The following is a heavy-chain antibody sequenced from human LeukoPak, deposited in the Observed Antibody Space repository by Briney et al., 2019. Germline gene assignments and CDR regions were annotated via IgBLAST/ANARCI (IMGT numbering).Heavy chain of an antibody. CDR2: ISSSGNTI. J-gene: IGHJ4*02. Sequence: GGSLRLSCAASGFSFSSYEMNWIRQAPGKGLEWVSYISSSGNTIYYADSVRGRFTISRDNAKNSLYLQMNSLRAEDTAVYYCAKHPQDWGQGTLVSVSS. CDR1: GFSFSSYE. V-gene: IGHV3-48*03. CDR3: AKHPQD.